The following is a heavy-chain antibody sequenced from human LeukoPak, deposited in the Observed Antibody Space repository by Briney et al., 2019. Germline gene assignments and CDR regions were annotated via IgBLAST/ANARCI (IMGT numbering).Heavy chain of an antibody. Sequence: GGSLRLSCAASGFTFSSYEMNWVRQAPGKGLEWVSYISSGSTIYYADSVRGRFTISRDNAKNSLYLQMNSLRAEDTAVYYCARVRYSSGWASGGAFDYWGQGTLVTVSS. CDR1: GFTFSSYE. D-gene: IGHD6-19*01. CDR3: ARVRYSSGWASGGAFDY. J-gene: IGHJ4*02. CDR2: ISSGSTI. V-gene: IGHV3-48*03.